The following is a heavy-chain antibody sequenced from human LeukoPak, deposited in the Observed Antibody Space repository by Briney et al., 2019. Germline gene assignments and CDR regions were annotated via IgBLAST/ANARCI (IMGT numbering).Heavy chain of an antibody. CDR2: TYYTSKWNT. D-gene: IGHD6-25*01. Sequence: SQTLSLTCAISGDSVSTSCVAWNWVRQSPSRGLEWLGRTYYTSKWNTDYAVSVKSRIVVNPDTSKNQFSLQLNSVPSEDTAVYYCARGRASAFDVWGQGTMVTVSS. CDR1: GDSVSTSCVA. CDR3: ARGRASAFDV. V-gene: IGHV6-1*01. J-gene: IGHJ3*01.